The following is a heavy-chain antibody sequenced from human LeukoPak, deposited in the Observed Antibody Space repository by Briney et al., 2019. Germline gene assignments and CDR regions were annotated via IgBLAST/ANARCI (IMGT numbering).Heavy chain of an antibody. CDR2: INHSGST. CDR1: GGSFSGYY. J-gene: IGHJ5*02. D-gene: IGHD6-19*01. CDR3: ARQPPSQWLVLES. V-gene: IGHV4-34*01. Sequence: SETLSLTCAVYGGSFSGYYWSWIRQPPGKGLEWIGEINHSGSTNYNPSLKSRVTISVDTSKNQVSLKLSSVTAADTAVYYCARQPPSQWLVLESWGQGTLVTVSS.